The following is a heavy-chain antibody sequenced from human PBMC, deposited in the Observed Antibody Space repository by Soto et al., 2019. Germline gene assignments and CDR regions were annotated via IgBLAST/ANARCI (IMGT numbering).Heavy chain of an antibody. CDR3: ARVLRGVVNWFDP. Sequence: HLVQSGPEVKKPGASVTDSCKTSGDTFTNFGLSWVRQAPGQGLEWMGWIATYNSNKNYAQKFQGRLTLTTDTSTSTGYMELKSLEYDDTAVYYCARVLRGVVNWFDPWGQGTLVTVSS. CDR1: GDTFTNFG. J-gene: IGHJ5*02. CDR2: IATYNSNK. V-gene: IGHV1-18*01. D-gene: IGHD3-10*01.